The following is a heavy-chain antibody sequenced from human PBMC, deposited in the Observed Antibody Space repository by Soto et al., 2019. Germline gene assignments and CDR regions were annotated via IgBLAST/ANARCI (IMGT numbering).Heavy chain of an antibody. D-gene: IGHD1-26*01. CDR1: GFTFSAFA. Sequence: GGSLRLSCAASGFTFSAFAMNWVRQAPGKGLEWVSGITGGSGFTFYADSVKGRFTISRDDSEKTLFLQMSSLRAEDTAKYYCAKSGPTNYLDFWGQGTLVTVSS. J-gene: IGHJ4*02. CDR2: ITGGSGFT. CDR3: AKSGPTNYLDF. V-gene: IGHV3-23*01.